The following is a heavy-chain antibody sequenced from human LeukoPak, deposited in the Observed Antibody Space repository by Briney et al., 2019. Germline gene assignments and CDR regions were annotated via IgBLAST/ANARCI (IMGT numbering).Heavy chain of an antibody. D-gene: IGHD6-19*01. CDR2: IYMGGDT. CDR1: GFSVSNKY. V-gene: IGHV3-53*01. CDR3: AGGQMFTSGGFED. Sequence: GRSLRLSCAASGFSVSNKYMSCVRHAPGKGLEWVSFIYMGGDTNYADSVRGGFSISTDNSKNTRNLQINRLRAEDTPLYYCAGGQMFTSGGFEDWGEGTLVSVSS. J-gene: IGHJ4*02.